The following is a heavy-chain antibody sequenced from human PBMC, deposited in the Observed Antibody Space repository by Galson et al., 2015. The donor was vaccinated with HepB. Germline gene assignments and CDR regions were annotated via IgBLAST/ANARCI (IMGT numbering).Heavy chain of an antibody. CDR1: GYTFTGYY. V-gene: IGHV1-2*02. CDR3: ARVNHLGAQLILSYYMDV. CDR2: INPNSGGT. Sequence: SVKVSCKASGYTFTGYYMHWVRQAPGQGLEWMGWINPNSGGTNYAQKFQGRVTMTRDTSISTAYMELSRLRSDDTAVYYCARVNHLGAQLILSYYMDVWGKGTTVSVSS. J-gene: IGHJ6*03. D-gene: IGHD6-13*01.